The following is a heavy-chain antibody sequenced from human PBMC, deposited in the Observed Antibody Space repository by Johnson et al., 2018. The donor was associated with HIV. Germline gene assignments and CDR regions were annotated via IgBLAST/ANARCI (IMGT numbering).Heavy chain of an antibody. CDR1: GFTFSSYA. D-gene: IGHD3-3*01. J-gene: IGHJ3*01. Sequence: MQLVESGGGVVQPGRSLRLSCAASGFTFSSYAMHWVRQAPGKGLEWVANIKQDGSEKYYVDSVKGRFTISRDNAKNSLYLQMNSLRAEDTAVYYCARVSTGFTVFGVFILPTGSFDLWGRGTMVTVSS. CDR3: ARVSTGFTVFGVFILPTGSFDL. CDR2: IKQDGSEK. V-gene: IGHV3-7*05.